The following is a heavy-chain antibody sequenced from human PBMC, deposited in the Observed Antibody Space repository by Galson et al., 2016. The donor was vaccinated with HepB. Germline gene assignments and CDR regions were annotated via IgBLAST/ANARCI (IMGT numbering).Heavy chain of an antibody. V-gene: IGHV3-23*01. CDR3: AKADRRSYPRYFDS. CDR1: GFTFNNYA. J-gene: IGHJ4*02. CDR2: FSGLIGTT. Sequence: SLRLSCAASGFTFNNYAMSWVRQAPGKGLGWVSSFSGLIGTTYYADSVRGRFTISRDNSKNTLFLQMNSLRVEDTALYYCAKADRRSYPRYFDSWGQGTLVTVSS.